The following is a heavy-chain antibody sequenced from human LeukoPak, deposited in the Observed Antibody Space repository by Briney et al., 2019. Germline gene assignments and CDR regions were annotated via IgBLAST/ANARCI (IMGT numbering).Heavy chain of an antibody. J-gene: IGHJ4*02. Sequence: PGGSPRLSCAASGFTFNKFLMTWVRQAPGKGLEWVANINDDGKEKYYVDSVKGRFTISRDSAKRSLYLQMNSLRAEDTAVYYCARARSDYGEAANWGQGTLVTVPS. CDR3: ARARSDYGEAAN. D-gene: IGHD4-17*01. V-gene: IGHV3-7*01. CDR1: GFTFNKFL. CDR2: INDDGKEK.